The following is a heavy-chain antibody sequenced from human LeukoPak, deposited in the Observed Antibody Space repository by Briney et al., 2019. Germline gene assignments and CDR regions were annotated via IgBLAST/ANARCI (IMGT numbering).Heavy chain of an antibody. J-gene: IGHJ5*02. V-gene: IGHV4-61*01. D-gene: IGHD2-2*02. CDR1: GGSVSSGSYY. CDR3: ARADIVVVPAAIHNWFDP. Sequence: SETLSLTCTVSGGSVSSGSYYWSWIRQPPGKGLEWIGYIYYSGSTNYNPSLKSRVTISVDTSKNQFSLKLSSVTVADTAVYYCARADIVVVPAAIHNWFDPWGQGTLVTVSS. CDR2: IYYSGST.